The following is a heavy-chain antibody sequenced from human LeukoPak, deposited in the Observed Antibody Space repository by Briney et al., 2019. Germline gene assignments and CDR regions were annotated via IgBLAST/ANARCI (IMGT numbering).Heavy chain of an antibody. CDR3: ARGSSLENYYYYMDV. J-gene: IGHJ6*03. Sequence: PSETLSLTCAVYGGSFSGYYWSWIRQPPGKGLEWIEEINHSGSTNYNPSLKSRVTISVDTSKNQFSLKLSSVTAADTAVYYCARGSSLENYYYYMDVWGKGTTVTVSS. CDR2: INHSGST. D-gene: IGHD6-6*01. V-gene: IGHV4-34*01. CDR1: GGSFSGYY.